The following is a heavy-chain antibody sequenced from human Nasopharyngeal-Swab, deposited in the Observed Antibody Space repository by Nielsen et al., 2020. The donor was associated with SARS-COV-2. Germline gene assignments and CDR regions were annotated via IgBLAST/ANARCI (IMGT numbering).Heavy chain of an antibody. D-gene: IGHD2-15*01. V-gene: IGHV5-51*01. J-gene: IGHJ4*02. CDR2: IYPGDSDT. CDR1: GYSFTSYW. Sequence: GESLKISCKGSGYSFTSYWIGWVRQMPGKGLEWMGIIYPGDSDTRYSPSFQGQVTISADKSISTAYLQWSSPKASDTAMYYCARRVGYCSGGSCYFDYWGQGTLVTVSS. CDR3: ARRVGYCSGGSCYFDY.